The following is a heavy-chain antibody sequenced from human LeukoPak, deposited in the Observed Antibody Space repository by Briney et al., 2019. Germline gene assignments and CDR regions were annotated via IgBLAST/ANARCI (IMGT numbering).Heavy chain of an antibody. J-gene: IGHJ4*02. Sequence: PSETLSLTCAVYGGSFSGYYWSWVHQPPGKGLEWIGEINHSGSTNYNPSLKSRVTISVDTSKNQFSLKLSSVTAADTAVYYCASTLPWIQLWLTDWGQGTLVTVSS. CDR2: INHSGST. CDR3: ASTLPWIQLWLTD. CDR1: GGSFSGYY. D-gene: IGHD5-18*01. V-gene: IGHV4-34*01.